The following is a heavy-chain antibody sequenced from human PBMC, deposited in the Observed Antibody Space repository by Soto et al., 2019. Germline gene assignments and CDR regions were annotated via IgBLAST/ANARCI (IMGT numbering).Heavy chain of an antibody. CDR3: ARGDSTDCSNGVCSFFYNHDMDV. D-gene: IGHD2-8*01. J-gene: IGHJ6*02. CDR2: INPKSGGT. CDR1: GYSFTDYH. Sequence: ASVKVTCKASGYSFTDYHIHGVRQAPGQGLEWLGRINPKSGGTSTAQKFQGWVTMTTDTSISTASMELTRLTSDDTAIYYCARGDSTDCSNGVCSFFYNHDMDVWGQGTTVTVSS. V-gene: IGHV1-2*04.